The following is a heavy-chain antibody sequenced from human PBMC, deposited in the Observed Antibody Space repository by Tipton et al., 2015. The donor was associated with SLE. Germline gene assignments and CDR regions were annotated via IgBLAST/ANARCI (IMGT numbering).Heavy chain of an antibody. Sequence: TLSLTCTVSGGSISSSSYYWGWIRQPPGKGLEWIGRVYNTGTTNYNPSLKSRVTISVDMSKNQFSLRLTSVTAADTAVYYCARTLGAIAHTVYDAFDIWGQGKMVTVSS. CDR1: GGSISSSSYY. V-gene: IGHV4-39*07. D-gene: IGHD1-26*01. CDR3: ARTLGAIAHTVYDAFDI. CDR2: VYNTGTT. J-gene: IGHJ3*02.